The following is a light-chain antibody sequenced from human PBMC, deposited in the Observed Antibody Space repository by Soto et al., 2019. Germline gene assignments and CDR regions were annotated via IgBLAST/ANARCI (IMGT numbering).Light chain of an antibody. CDR1: PSVDNW. CDR2: KAS. J-gene: IGKJ4*01. CDR3: HQYHIYPVT. Sequence: PMNQFPSTLASTVGDRSHLPFRGNPSVDNWFAWYQQKPGKAPKLLIHKASTLENGVPSRFSGSGSGTDFTLTISSLQPDDFGTYYCHQYHIYPVTFGGGTKVEIK. V-gene: IGKV1-5*03.